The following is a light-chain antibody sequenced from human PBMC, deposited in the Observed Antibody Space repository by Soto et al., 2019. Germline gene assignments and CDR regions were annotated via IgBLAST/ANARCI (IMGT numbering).Light chain of an antibody. Sequence: DIQMTQSPSSLSASVGDRVTITCRASQSISSYLNWYQQKPGKAPKLLIYAASSLQSGVPSRFSRSGSGTDFTLTISSLQPEDFATYYCQQNYSTPITFGQGTRLEIK. CDR3: QQNYSTPIT. CDR1: QSISSY. CDR2: AAS. J-gene: IGKJ5*01. V-gene: IGKV1-39*01.